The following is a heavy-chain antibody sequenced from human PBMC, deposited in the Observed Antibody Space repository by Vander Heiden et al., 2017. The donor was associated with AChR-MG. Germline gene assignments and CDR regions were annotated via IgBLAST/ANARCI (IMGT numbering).Heavy chain of an antibody. CDR1: GYNFTTYW. D-gene: IGHD6-19*01. CDR3: ARRSQYSSGWYGAFDI. J-gene: IGHJ3*02. Sequence: EVQLVQSGAEVKKPGESLKISCKVSGYNFTTYWIGWVRPMPGKGLEWRGIIYPGDSDTRYSPSFQGQVSISADKSISTAYLQLSSLKASDTAMYYCARRSQYSSGWYGAFDIWGQGTMLTVSS. V-gene: IGHV5-51*03. CDR2: IYPGDSDT.